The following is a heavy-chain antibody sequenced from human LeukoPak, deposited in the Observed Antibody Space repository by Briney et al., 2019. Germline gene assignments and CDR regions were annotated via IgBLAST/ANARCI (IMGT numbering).Heavy chain of an antibody. D-gene: IGHD4-23*01. J-gene: IGHJ4*02. CDR2: INQDGSEK. CDR3: VRAIGSNTL. V-gene: IGHV3-7*01. CDR1: GFTFTTYW. Sequence: PGGSLRLSCAASGFTFTTYWMSWVRQAPGKVLEWVANINQDGSEKYYVDSVKGRFTISRDNAKNSLYLQMNSLRVEDTAVYFCVRAIGSNTLWGQGTLVTVSS.